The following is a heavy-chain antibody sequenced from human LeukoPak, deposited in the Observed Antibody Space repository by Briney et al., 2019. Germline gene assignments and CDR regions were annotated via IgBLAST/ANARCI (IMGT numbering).Heavy chain of an antibody. V-gene: IGHV4-4*07. J-gene: IGHJ4*02. CDR3: ARGSVGSSSWYFDY. CDR1: GGSISSYY. D-gene: IGHD6-13*01. Sequence: SETLSLTCTVSGGSISSYYWSWIRQPAGKGLEWIGRIYTSGSTNYDPSLKSRVTMSVDTSKNQFSLKLSSVTAADTAVYCCARGSVGSSSWYFDYWGQGTLVTVSS. CDR2: IYTSGST.